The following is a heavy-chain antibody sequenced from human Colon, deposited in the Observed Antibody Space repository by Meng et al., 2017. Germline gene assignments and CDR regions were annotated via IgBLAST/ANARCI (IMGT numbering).Heavy chain of an antibody. J-gene: IGHJ4*02. V-gene: IGHV7-4-1*02. CDR3: ATIAAAGIAY. D-gene: IGHD6-13*01. Sequence: GQLVKIGFGLKKPGASVKVSCKASGSTFTSYAVNWVRQAPGQGLEWMGWINTYTGNPTYAQGFTGRFVFSLDTSVSAAYLQISSLKAEDTAVYYCATIAAAGIAYWGQGTLVTVSS. CDR2: INTYTGNP. CDR1: GSTFTSYA.